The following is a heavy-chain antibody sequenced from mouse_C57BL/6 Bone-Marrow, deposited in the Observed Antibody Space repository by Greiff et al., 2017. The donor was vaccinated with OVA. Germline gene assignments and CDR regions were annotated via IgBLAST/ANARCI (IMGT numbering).Heavy chain of an antibody. D-gene: IGHD1-1*01. V-gene: IGHV1-19*01. CDR2: INPYNGGT. CDR1: GYTFTDYY. J-gene: IGHJ1*03. CDR3: ARDTTVVEGYFDV. Sequence: EVKLMESGPVLVKPGASVKMSCKASGYTFTDYYMNWVKQSHGKSLEWIGVINPYNGGTSYNQKFKGKATLTVDKSSSTAYMELNSLTSEDSAVYYCARDTTVVEGYFDVWGTGTTVTVSS.